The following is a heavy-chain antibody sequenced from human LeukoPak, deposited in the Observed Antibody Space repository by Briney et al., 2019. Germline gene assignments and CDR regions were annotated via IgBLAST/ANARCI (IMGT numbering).Heavy chain of an antibody. CDR2: IYSNGNT. CDR1: GFTVSNNY. Sequence: PGGSLRLSCAASGFTVSNNYMSWVRQAPGKGLEWVSVIYSNGNTYYADSVKGRFAISRDNSKNTLYLQMNSLRAEDTAVYYCAKDLYDSSGVDYWGQGTLVTVSS. V-gene: IGHV3-53*01. D-gene: IGHD3-22*01. CDR3: AKDLYDSSGVDY. J-gene: IGHJ4*02.